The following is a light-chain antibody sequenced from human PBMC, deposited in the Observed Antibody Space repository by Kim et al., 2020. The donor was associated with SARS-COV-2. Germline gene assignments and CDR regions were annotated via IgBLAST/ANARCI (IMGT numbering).Light chain of an antibody. CDR3: QQFAHFPWT. CDR2: RTS. V-gene: IGKV1-5*03. Sequence: ASVGDRVTVTCRASQTITTWLNWYQQKPGKAPKLLISRTSTLQTGVPSRFSGSGSGSQFTLTIASLQPDDFATYYCQQFAHFPWTFGQGTKVDI. CDR1: QTITTW. J-gene: IGKJ1*01.